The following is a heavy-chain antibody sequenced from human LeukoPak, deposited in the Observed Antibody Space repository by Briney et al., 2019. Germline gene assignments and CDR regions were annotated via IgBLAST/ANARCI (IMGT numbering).Heavy chain of an antibody. D-gene: IGHD2-21*01. V-gene: IGHV3-30*02. J-gene: IGHJ6*03. Sequence: PGGSLRLSCAASGFTFSNYGMHWVRQAPGKGLEWVAYIWYDGSNKYYTDSVKGRFTISRDNSENTLYLQMNSLRAEDTAVYYCAKGGRPGGDYYYYYMDVWGKGTTVTVSS. CDR3: AKGGRPGGDYYYYYMDV. CDR2: IWYDGSNK. CDR1: GFTFSNYG.